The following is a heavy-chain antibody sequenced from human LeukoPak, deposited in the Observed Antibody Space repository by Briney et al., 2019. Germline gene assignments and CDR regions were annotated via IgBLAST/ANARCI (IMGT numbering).Heavy chain of an antibody. V-gene: IGHV3-21*04. CDR1: GFTFSSYA. CDR3: ARVLGPRSGSYRLDP. J-gene: IGHJ5*02. CDR2: IDSRSTLI. D-gene: IGHD3-10*01. Sequence: GGSLRLSCAASGFTFSSYAMSWVRQAPGKGLEWISFIDSRSTLIKYADSVKGRFTISRGNAKNSLYLQMNSLRAEDTAVYYCARVLGPRSGSYRLDPWGQGTLVTVSS.